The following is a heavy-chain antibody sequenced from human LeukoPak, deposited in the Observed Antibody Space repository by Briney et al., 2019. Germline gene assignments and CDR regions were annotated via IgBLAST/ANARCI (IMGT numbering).Heavy chain of an antibody. Sequence: SETLSLTCAVYGGSFSGYYWSWIRQPPGKGLEWIGEINHSGSTNYNPSLKSRVTISVDTSKNQFSLKLSSVTAAGTAVYYCARLTPFFWSGYYRDYWGQGTLVTVSS. D-gene: IGHD3-3*01. CDR1: GGSFSGYY. CDR3: ARLTPFFWSGYYRDY. J-gene: IGHJ4*02. CDR2: INHSGST. V-gene: IGHV4-34*01.